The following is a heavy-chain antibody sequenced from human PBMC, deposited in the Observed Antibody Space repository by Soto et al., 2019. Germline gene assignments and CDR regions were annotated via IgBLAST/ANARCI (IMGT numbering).Heavy chain of an antibody. V-gene: IGHV3-9*01. CDR3: ARGGVTTGVGGWYFDL. J-gene: IGHJ2*01. CDR1: GFTFDDYA. D-gene: IGHD4-17*01. Sequence: EVQLVESGGGLVQPGRSLRLSCAASGFTFDDYAMHWVRQAPGKGLEWVSGISWNSGSIGYADSVKGRFTISRDNAKNSLYLQMNSLRAEDTALYYCARGGVTTGVGGWYFDLWGRGTLVTVSS. CDR2: ISWNSGSI.